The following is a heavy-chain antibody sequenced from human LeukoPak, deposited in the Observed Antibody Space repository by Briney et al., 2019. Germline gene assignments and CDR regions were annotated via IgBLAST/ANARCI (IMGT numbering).Heavy chain of an antibody. D-gene: IGHD3-3*01. J-gene: IGHJ4*02. CDR1: GFTFDDYT. Sequence: GGSLRLSCAASGFTFDDYTMHWVRQAPGKGLEWVSLISWDGGSTYYADSVKGRFTISRDNSKNSLYLQMNSLRAEDTAVYYCARPGHDFWSGYYGYYFDYWGQGTLVTVSS. V-gene: IGHV3-43*01. CDR3: ARPGHDFWSGYYGYYFDY. CDR2: ISWDGGST.